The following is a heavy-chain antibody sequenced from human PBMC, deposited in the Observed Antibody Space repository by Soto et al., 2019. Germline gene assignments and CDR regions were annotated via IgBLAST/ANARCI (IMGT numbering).Heavy chain of an antibody. J-gene: IGHJ3*02. CDR1: GFTFSSYW. CDR3: ARVLATRLRFLEWLSPDAFDI. V-gene: IGHV3-7*01. Sequence: GGSLRLSCAASGFTFSSYWMSWVRQAPGKGLEWVANIKQDGSEKYYVDSVKGRFTISRDNAKNSLYLQMNSLRAEDTAVYYCARVLATRLRFLEWLSPDAFDIWGQGTMVTVSS. D-gene: IGHD3-3*01. CDR2: IKQDGSEK.